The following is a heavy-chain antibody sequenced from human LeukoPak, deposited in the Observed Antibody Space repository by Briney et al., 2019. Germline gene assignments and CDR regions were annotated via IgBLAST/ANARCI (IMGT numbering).Heavy chain of an antibody. CDR2: ISAYNGNT. CDR3: AIPLRNPRITMVVVVPKHPDAFDI. J-gene: IGHJ3*02. Sequence: ASVKVSCKASGYTFTSYGISWVRQAPGQGLEWMGWISAYNGNTNYAQKLQGRVTMTTDTSTSTAYMELRSLRSDDTAVYYCAIPLRNPRITMVVVVPKHPDAFDIWGQGTMVTVSS. D-gene: IGHD3-22*01. V-gene: IGHV1-18*01. CDR1: GYTFTSYG.